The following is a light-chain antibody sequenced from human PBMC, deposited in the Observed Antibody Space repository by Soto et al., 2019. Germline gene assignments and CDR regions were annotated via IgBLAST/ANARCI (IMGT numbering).Light chain of an antibody. CDR3: QQYGSPWT. CDR2: GAS. V-gene: IGKV3-20*01. Sequence: EIVLTQSPGTLSLSPGERATLSCRASQSVSSSYLAWYQQKSGQAPLLLLYGASRRATGIPDRFSGSGSGTDFTLTISRLDPEDFAVYYCQQYGSPWTFGQGTKVEIK. CDR1: QSVSSSY. J-gene: IGKJ1*01.